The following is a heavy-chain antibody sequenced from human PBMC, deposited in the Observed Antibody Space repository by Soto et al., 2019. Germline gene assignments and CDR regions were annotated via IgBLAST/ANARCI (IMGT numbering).Heavy chain of an antibody. CDR3: ARENYDILTGYPVIY. J-gene: IGHJ4*02. V-gene: IGHV1-69*13. D-gene: IGHD3-9*01. Sequence: SVKVSCKASGGTFSSYAISWVRQAPGQGLEWMGGIIPIFGTANYAQKFQGRVTITADESTSTAYMELSSLRSEDTAVYYCARENYDILTGYPVIYWGQGTLVTVSS. CDR1: GGTFSSYA. CDR2: IIPIFGTA.